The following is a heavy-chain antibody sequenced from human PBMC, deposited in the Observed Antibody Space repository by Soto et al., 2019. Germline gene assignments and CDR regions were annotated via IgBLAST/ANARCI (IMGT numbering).Heavy chain of an antibody. CDR1: GFTFSNYG. D-gene: IGHD2-2*01. CDR3: ARDRCGGTICYDRPPWDY. Sequence: LRLSCAVSGFTFSNYGMHWVRQAPGKGLEWLAIVSFDGSIKWYADSVKGRFTISRDNSRNTLDLQMSSLRAEDTAVYYCARDRCGGTICYDRPPWDYWGQGTLVTVSS. V-gene: IGHV3-30*03. J-gene: IGHJ4*02. CDR2: VSFDGSIK.